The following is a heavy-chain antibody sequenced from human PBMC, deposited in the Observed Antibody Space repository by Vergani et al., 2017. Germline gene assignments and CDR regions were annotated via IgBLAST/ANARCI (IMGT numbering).Heavy chain of an antibody. CDR1: GYTFTGYY. D-gene: IGHD6-13*01. CDR3: ARWGWQQLVAHAQPEPKYYYYYGMDV. CDR2: INPNSGGT. V-gene: IGHV1-2*02. J-gene: IGHJ6*02. Sequence: QVQLVQSGAEVKKPGASVKVSCKASGYTFTGYYMHWVRPAPGPGLDWMGWINPNSGGTNYAQKFQGRVTMTRDPSISTAYMELRRLGSDDTAVKYCARWGWQQLVAHAQPEPKYYYYYGMDVWGQGTTVTVSS.